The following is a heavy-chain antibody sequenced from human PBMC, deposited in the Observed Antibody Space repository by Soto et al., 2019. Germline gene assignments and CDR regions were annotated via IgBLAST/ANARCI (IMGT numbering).Heavy chain of an antibody. V-gene: IGHV3-74*01. CDR3: AREYGDYVRIRYFDY. CDR1: GFTFSSYW. CDR2: INSDGSSQ. Sequence: GGSLRLSCAASGFTFSSYWMHWVRQAPGKGLVWVSRINSDGSSQSYADSVKGRFTISRDNAKNTLYLQMNSLRAEDTAVYYCAREYGDYVRIRYFDYWGQGTLVTVSS. D-gene: IGHD4-17*01. J-gene: IGHJ4*02.